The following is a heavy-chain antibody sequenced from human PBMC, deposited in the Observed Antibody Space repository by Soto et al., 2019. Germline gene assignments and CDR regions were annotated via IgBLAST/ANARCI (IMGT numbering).Heavy chain of an antibody. CDR2: IKQDGSEK. J-gene: IGHJ4*02. D-gene: IGHD4-17*01. Sequence: GGSLRLSCAASGFTFSSYWMSWVRQAPGKGLEWVANIKQDGSEKYYVDSVKGRFTISRDNAKNSLYLQMNSLRAEDTAVYYCARVSFGDYPNYFDYWGQGTLVTVSS. CDR3: ARVSFGDYPNYFDY. V-gene: IGHV3-7*01. CDR1: GFTFSSYW.